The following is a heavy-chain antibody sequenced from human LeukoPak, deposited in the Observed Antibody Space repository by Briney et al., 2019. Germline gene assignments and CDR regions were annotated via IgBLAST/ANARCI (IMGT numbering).Heavy chain of an antibody. V-gene: IGHV1-18*01. D-gene: IGHD2-15*01. J-gene: IGHJ4*02. CDR1: GYTFTSYG. CDR3: ARVGVVVVVAAPDY. Sequence: ASVKVSCKASGYTFTSYGISGVRQAPGQGLEWMGWISAYNGNTNYAQKLQGRVTITTDTSTSTACMELRSLRSDDTAVYYCARVGVVVVVAAPDYWGQGTLVTVSS. CDR2: ISAYNGNT.